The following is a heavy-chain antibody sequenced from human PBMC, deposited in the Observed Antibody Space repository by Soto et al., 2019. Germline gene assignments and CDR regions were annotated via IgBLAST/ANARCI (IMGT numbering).Heavy chain of an antibody. J-gene: IGHJ6*03. CDR2: IYSGGST. D-gene: IGHD2-15*01. Sequence: PGGSLRLSCAASGFTVSSNYMSWVRQAPGKGLEWVSVIYSGGSTYYADSVKGRFTISRHNSKNTLYLQMNSLRAEDTAVYYCASIGYCSGGSCYGYYMDVWGKGTTVTVSS. V-gene: IGHV3-53*04. CDR3: ASIGYCSGGSCYGYYMDV. CDR1: GFTVSSNY.